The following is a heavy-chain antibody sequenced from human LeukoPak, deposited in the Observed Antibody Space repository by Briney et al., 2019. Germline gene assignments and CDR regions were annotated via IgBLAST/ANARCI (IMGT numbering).Heavy chain of an antibody. CDR1: GFIFSEYY. J-gene: IGHJ4*02. CDR3: ARGEGLIVPAAMAYYFDY. D-gene: IGHD2-2*01. V-gene: IGHV3-11*04. CDR2: ISSSSSTI. Sequence: GGSLRLSCAASGFIFSEYYMSWIRQAPGKGLEWVSYISSSSSTIYYADSVKGRFTISRDNAKNSLFLQMNSLRAEDTAVYFCARGEGLIVPAAMAYYFDYWGQGTLVTVSS.